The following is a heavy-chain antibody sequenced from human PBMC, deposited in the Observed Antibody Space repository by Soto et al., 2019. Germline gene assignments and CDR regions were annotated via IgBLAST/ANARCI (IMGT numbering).Heavy chain of an antibody. CDR3: ARVNLWASSGYYVPTFYYFDY. Sequence: SETLSLTCTVSGGSISSYYWSWIRQPPGKGLEWIGYIYYSGSTNYNPSLKSRVTISVDTSKNQFSLKLSSVTAADTAVYYCARVNLWASSGYYVPTFYYFDYWGQGTLVTVSS. J-gene: IGHJ4*02. CDR1: GGSISSYY. CDR2: IYYSGST. D-gene: IGHD3-22*01. V-gene: IGHV4-59*01.